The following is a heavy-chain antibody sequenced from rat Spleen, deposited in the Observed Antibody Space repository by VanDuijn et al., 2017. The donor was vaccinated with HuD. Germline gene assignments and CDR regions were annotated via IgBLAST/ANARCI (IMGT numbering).Heavy chain of an antibody. CDR1: GFTFSNYD. D-gene: IGHD1-11*01. V-gene: IGHV5S23*01. J-gene: IGHJ4*01. CDR3: ARHYGGYSEYVMDA. Sequence: EVQLVESGGGLVQPGRSLKLSCAASGFTFSNYDMAWVRQSPTKGLEWFASISTGGGNTYYRDSVKGRFTISRDNAKSTLYLQMDSLRSEDTATYYCARHYGGYSEYVMDAWGQGASVTVSS. CDR2: ISTGGGNT.